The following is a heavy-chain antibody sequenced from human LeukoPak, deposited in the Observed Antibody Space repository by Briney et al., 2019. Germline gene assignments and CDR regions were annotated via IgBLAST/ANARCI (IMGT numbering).Heavy chain of an antibody. D-gene: IGHD1-26*01. CDR3: ARGGSYLSAFDI. J-gene: IGHJ3*02. CDR1: GYTLTELS. CDR2: FDPEDGET. V-gene: IGHV1-24*01. Sequence: GASVKVSCKVSGYTLTELSMHWVRQAPGKGLEWMGRFDPEDGETLYAQKFQGRVTMTADTSTDTAYMELSSLRSEDTAVYYCARGGSYLSAFDIWGQGTMVTVSS.